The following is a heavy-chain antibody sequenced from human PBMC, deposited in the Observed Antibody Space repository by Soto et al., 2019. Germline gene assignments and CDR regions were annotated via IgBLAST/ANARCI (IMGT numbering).Heavy chain of an antibody. CDR1: GGTFSSYA. CDR2: IIPIFGTA. V-gene: IGHV1-69*13. D-gene: IGHD6-13*01. Sequence: SVKVSCKASGGTFSSYAISWVRQAPRQGLEWMGGIIPIFGTANCARKFQGRVTITADESTSTAYMELSSLRSEDTAVYYCARDKTTSAAAGSGGMDVWGQGTTVTVSS. CDR3: ARDKTTSAAAGSGGMDV. J-gene: IGHJ6*02.